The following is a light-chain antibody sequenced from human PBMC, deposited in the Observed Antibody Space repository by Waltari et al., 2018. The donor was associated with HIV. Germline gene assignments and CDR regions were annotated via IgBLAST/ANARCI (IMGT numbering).Light chain of an antibody. CDR3: MQSLQVPSIT. CDR1: QSLLHSDGKTS. CDR2: EVS. J-gene: IGKJ5*01. V-gene: IGKV2D-29*01. Sequence: IVMTQSPLSLSVTPGQPASISCKSSQSLLHSDGKTSLYWYFQKPGHPPKIMIYEVSKRFAGVPDRFSGSGSGTDFTRTISRVETEDVGIYYCMQSLQVPSITFGQGTRLEIK.